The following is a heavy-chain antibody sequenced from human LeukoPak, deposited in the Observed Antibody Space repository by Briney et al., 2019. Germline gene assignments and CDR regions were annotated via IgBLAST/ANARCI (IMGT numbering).Heavy chain of an antibody. CDR3: ARATEYDFHFDP. CDR2: INPNSGGT. Sequence: ASVKVSCKASGYTFTGYYMHWVRQAPGQGLEWMGWINPNSGGTNYAQKFQGRVTMTRDTSISTAYMELSRLRSDGTAVYYCARATEYDFHFDPWGQGTLVTVSS. J-gene: IGHJ5*02. CDR1: GYTFTGYY. V-gene: IGHV1-2*02. D-gene: IGHD3-3*01.